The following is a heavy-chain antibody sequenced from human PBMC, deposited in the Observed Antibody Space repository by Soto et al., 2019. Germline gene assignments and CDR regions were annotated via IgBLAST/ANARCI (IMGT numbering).Heavy chain of an antibody. J-gene: IGHJ6*02. CDR2: IIPIFGTA. V-gene: IGHV1-69*12. D-gene: IGHD2-15*01. CDR1: GGTFSSYA. CDR3: ASLPGGCRGGSCPYYYYGMDV. Sequence: QVQLVQSGAEVKKPGSSVKVSCKASGGTFSSYAISWVRQAPGQGLEWMGGIIPIFGTANYAQKFQGRVTVTADESTSTAYRALSSLRSEDTAVYYCASLPGGCRGGSCPYYYYGMDVWGQGTTVTVSS.